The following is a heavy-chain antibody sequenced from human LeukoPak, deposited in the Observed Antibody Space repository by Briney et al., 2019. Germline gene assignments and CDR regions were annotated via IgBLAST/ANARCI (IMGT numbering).Heavy chain of an antibody. Sequence: PSETLSLTYTVSGGSISGYYWSWIRQPPGKGLEWIGYIYTSGSTNYNPSLKTRVTISVDTSKNQFSLKLSSVTAADTAVYYCARTGYSSSWWYFDSWGQGTLVTVSS. CDR1: GGSISGYY. V-gene: IGHV4-4*09. D-gene: IGHD6-13*01. CDR3: ARTGYSSSWWYFDS. J-gene: IGHJ4*02. CDR2: IYTSGST.